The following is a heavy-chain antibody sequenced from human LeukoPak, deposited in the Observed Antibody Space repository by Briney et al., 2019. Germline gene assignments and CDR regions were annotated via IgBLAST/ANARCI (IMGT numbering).Heavy chain of an antibody. J-gene: IGHJ4*02. CDR1: GFTFSSYS. V-gene: IGHV3-21*01. CDR2: ISSSSSYI. D-gene: IGHD3-22*01. CDR3: ARELEDSSGYFRDY. Sequence: GGXLRLSCAASGFTFSSYSMNWVRQAPGKGLEWVSSISSSSSYIYYADSVKGRFTISRGNAKNSLYLQMNSLRAEDTAVYYCARELEDSSGYFRDYWGQGTLVTVSA.